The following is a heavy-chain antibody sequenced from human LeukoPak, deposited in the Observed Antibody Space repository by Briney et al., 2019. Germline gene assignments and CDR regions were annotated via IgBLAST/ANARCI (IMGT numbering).Heavy chain of an antibody. Sequence: PSETLSLTCTVSGGSISSYYWSWIRQPPGKGLEWIGYIYYSGSTNYNPSLKSRVTISVDKSKNHFSLKLSSVTAADTAIYYCARDLVDSGGYYFDSWGQGTLVTVSS. CDR1: GGSISSYY. CDR2: IYYSGST. J-gene: IGHJ4*02. V-gene: IGHV4-59*12. D-gene: IGHD3-22*01. CDR3: ARDLVDSGGYYFDS.